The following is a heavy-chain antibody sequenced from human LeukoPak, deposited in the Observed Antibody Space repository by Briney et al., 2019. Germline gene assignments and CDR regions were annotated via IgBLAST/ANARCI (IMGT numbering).Heavy chain of an antibody. J-gene: IGHJ4*02. V-gene: IGHV3-7*01. D-gene: IGHD1/OR15-1a*01. Sequence: GGSLRLSCAASGFTFSSYAMSWVRQAPGKGLEWVANIKYDGSERNYADSVEGRFTISRDNSKNSVFLQMNSPRVEDTAVYYCASRNNLEYWGRGTLVTVSS. CDR2: IKYDGSER. CDR3: ASRNNLEY. CDR1: GFTFSSYA.